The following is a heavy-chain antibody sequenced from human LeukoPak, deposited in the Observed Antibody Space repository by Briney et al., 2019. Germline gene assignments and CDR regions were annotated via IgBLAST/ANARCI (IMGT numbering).Heavy chain of an antibody. CDR3: ARRIGVAATIDY. V-gene: IGHV4-34*01. Sequence: PSETLSLTCAVYGESFSGNYRNWIRQSPGKGLEWIGEINHSGNTNYNPSLKSRVSISVDTSKNQFSLKVNSVTAADTAVYYCARRIGVAATIDYWGQGTRVTVSS. D-gene: IGHD6-19*01. CDR2: INHSGNT. J-gene: IGHJ4*02. CDR1: GESFSGNY.